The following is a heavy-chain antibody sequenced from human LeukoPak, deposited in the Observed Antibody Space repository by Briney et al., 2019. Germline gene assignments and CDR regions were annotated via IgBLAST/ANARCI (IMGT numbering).Heavy chain of an antibody. J-gene: IGHJ3*02. CDR3: AAVEANAFDI. CDR1: GGSISSSSYY. V-gene: IGHV4-61*01. D-gene: IGHD5-24*01. Sequence: SETLSLTCTVSGGSISSSSYYWSWIRQPPGKGLEWIGYIYYSGSTNYNPSLKSRVTISVDTSKNQFSLKLSSVTAADTAVYYCAAVEANAFDIWGQGTMVTVSS. CDR2: IYYSGST.